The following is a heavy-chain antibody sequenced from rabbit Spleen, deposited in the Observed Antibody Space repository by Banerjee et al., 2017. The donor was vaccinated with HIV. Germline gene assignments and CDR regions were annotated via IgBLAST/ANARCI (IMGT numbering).Heavy chain of an antibody. D-gene: IGHD4-1*01. J-gene: IGHJ4*01. CDR2: IYTWSNRT. V-gene: IGHV1S40*01. CDR1: GFTLSGGY. Sequence: VESGGGLVKPGASLTLTCTASGFTLSGGYMCWVRQAPGKGLEWLGYIYTWSNRTFYAIWAKGRFTMSKTSSTTVTLQMTSLTGADTATYFCARDLAGVIGWNFNLWGPGTLVTVS. CDR3: ARDLAGVIGWNFNL.